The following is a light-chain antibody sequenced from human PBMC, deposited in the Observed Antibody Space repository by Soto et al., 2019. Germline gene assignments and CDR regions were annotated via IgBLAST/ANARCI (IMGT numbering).Light chain of an antibody. CDR1: QSVSSN. V-gene: IGKV3-15*01. J-gene: IGKJ1*01. CDR2: GAS. Sequence: EIVMTQSPATLSVSPGERATLSCRASQSVSSNLAWYQQKPCQAPRLLIYGASTRATGIPARFSGSGSGTEFTLTISSLQSEDFAVYYCQQYHNWHRTFGQGTKVDIK. CDR3: QQYHNWHRT.